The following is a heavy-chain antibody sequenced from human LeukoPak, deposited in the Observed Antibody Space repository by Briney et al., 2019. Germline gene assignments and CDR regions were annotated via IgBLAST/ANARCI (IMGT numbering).Heavy chain of an antibody. CDR1: GFTVSGNY. Sequence: GALKLSCAVSGFTVSGNYMSWVRQAPGKGLEWVSLIYSGGTTYYADSVKGRFTISRDNSKNTLYLQMNSLRAEDTAVYYCARRAGGYSHPYDYWGQGILVIVSS. V-gene: IGHV3-53*01. CDR2: IYSGGTT. D-gene: IGHD4-23*01. J-gene: IGHJ4*02. CDR3: ARRAGGYSHPYDY.